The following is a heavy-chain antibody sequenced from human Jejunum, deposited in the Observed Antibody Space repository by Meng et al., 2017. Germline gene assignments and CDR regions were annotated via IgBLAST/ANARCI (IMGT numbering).Heavy chain of an antibody. CDR3: AKDQGFGYGSHYYYYAMDV. Sequence: GESLKISCAASGFTADDYGMSWVRRVPGKGLEWVSGIKWNGNTGYADSVKGRFTISRDNAENSLYLQMNSLRPEDTALYYCAKDQGFGYGSHYYYYAMDVWGQGTTVTVSS. V-gene: IGHV3-20*04. CDR1: GFTADDYG. CDR2: IKWNGNT. J-gene: IGHJ6*02. D-gene: IGHD3-10*01.